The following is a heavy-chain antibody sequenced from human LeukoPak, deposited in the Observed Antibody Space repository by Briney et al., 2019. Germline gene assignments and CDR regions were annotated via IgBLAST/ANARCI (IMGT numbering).Heavy chain of an antibody. J-gene: IGHJ6*02. CDR3: ARDWWELLREGGAYYYYGMDV. CDR1: GFTFSSYA. D-gene: IGHD1-26*01. Sequence: GRSLRLSCAASGFTFSSYAMHWVRQAPGKGLEWVAVISYDGSNKYYADSVKGRFTISRDNSKNTLYLQMNSLRAEDTAVYYCARDWWELLREGGAYYYYGMDVWGQGTTVTVS. V-gene: IGHV3-30*04. CDR2: ISYDGSNK.